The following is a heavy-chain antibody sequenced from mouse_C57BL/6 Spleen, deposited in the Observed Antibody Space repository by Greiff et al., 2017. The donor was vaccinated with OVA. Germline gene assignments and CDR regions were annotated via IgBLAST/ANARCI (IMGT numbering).Heavy chain of an antibody. CDR3: TRELTGFDY. D-gene: IGHD4-1*01. CDR1: GFTFSSYA. CDR2: ISSGGDYI. J-gene: IGHJ2*01. Sequence: EVMLVESGEGLVKPGGSLKLSCAASGFTFSSYAMSWVRQTPEKRLEWVAYISSGGDYIYYADTVKGRCTISRDNARNTLYLQMSSLKSEDTAMYYCTRELTGFDYWGQGTTLTVSS. V-gene: IGHV5-9-1*02.